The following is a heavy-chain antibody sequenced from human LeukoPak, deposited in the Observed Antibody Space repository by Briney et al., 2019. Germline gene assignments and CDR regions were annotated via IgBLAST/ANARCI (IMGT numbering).Heavy chain of an antibody. CDR3: ASVYNYGMDV. CDR1: GYTFTSYY. V-gene: IGHV1-46*01. J-gene: IGHJ6*02. CDR2: LNPSGGST. Sequence: ASVKVSCKASGYTFTSYYMHWVRQAPGQGLEWMGILNPSGGSTSYVQKFQGRATLTRATSTSTVYMELSSLRSEDTAVYYCASVYNYGMDVWGQGTTVIVSS.